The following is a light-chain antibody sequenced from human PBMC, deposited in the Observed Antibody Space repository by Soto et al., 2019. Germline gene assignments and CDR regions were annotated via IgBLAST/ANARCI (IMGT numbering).Light chain of an antibody. V-gene: IGKV1-5*03. Sequence: DIQMTQSPSTLSAFVGERVTITCRASQSISNWLAWYQQKPGIAPKLLIYKASAVESGVPSRFSGSGSGTEFTLTISSLQPDDSGTYYCRQHKTYPITFGQGTRLEIK. CDR3: RQHKTYPIT. J-gene: IGKJ5*01. CDR1: QSISNW. CDR2: KAS.